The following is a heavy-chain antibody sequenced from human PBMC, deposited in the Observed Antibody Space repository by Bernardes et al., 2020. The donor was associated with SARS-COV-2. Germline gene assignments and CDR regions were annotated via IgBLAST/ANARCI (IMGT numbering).Heavy chain of an antibody. CDR3: AVFDDYGGNSPHAFDI. CDR1: GYTFTGYY. Sequence: ASVKVSCKASGYTFTGYYMHWVRQAPGQGLEWMGWINPNSGGTNYAQKFQGWVTMTRDTSISTAYMELSRLRSDDTAVYYCAVFDDYGGNSPHAFDIWGQGTMVTVSS. V-gene: IGHV1-2*04. CDR2: INPNSGGT. J-gene: IGHJ3*02. D-gene: IGHD4-17*01.